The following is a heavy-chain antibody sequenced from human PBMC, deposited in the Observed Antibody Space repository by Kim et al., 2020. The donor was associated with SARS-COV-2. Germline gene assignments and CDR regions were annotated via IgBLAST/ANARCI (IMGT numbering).Heavy chain of an antibody. J-gene: IGHJ6*02. D-gene: IGHD3-10*02. CDR3: ANPPVRGVSNLSVLLHGMDV. CDR1: GFTFSSYA. CDR2: ISGSGGST. V-gene: IGHV3-23*01. Sequence: GGSLRLSCAASGFTFSSYAMSWVRQAPGKGLEWVSAISGSGGSTYYADSVKGRFTISRDNSKNTLYLQMNSLRAEDTAVYYCANPPVRGVSNLSVLLHGMDVWGQGTTVTVSS.